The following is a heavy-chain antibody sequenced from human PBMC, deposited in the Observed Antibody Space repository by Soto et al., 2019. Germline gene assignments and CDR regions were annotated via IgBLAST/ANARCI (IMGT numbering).Heavy chain of an antibody. Sequence: EVQLVESGGGVVRPGGSLRLSCAASGFTFDDYGMSWVRQAPGKGLEWVSGINWNGGSTGYADSVKGGFTISRDNAKNSLYLQMNSLRGEDTALYHCATYGSGRRGLADYMDVWGKGTTVTVSS. CDR3: ATYGSGRRGLADYMDV. D-gene: IGHD3-10*01. V-gene: IGHV3-20*01. CDR1: GFTFDDYG. J-gene: IGHJ6*03. CDR2: INWNGGST.